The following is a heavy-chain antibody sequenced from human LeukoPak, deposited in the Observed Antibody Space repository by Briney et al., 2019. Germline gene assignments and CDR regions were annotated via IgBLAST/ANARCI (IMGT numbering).Heavy chain of an antibody. V-gene: IGHV1-2*02. CDR3: ARDPDYYDSSGYYPY. Sequence: ASVKVSCKASGYTFTGYYMHWVRQAPGQGLEWMGWINPNSGGTNYAQKFQGRVTMTRDTSISTAYMELSRLRSGDTAVYYYARDPDYYDSSGYYPYWGQGILVTVSS. CDR1: GYTFTGYY. J-gene: IGHJ4*02. D-gene: IGHD3-22*01. CDR2: INPNSGGT.